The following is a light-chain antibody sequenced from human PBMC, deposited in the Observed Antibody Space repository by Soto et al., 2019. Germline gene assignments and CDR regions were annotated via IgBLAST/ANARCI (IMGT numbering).Light chain of an antibody. J-gene: IGLJ1*01. CDR1: SSDVGSYNL. CDR3: CSYAGSSTFFV. V-gene: IGLV2-23*01. Sequence: QSVLTQPASVSGSPGQSITISCTGTSSDVGSYNLVSWYQQHPGRAPKLMIYEGSKRPSGVPNRFSGSKSGNTASLTISGLQEEDEADYYCCSYAGSSTFFVFGTGTKLTVL. CDR2: EGS.